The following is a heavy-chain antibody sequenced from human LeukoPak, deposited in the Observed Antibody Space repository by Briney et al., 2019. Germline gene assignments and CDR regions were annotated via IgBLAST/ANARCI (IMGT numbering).Heavy chain of an antibody. V-gene: IGHV1-2*02. D-gene: IGHD3-22*01. J-gene: IGHJ4*02. CDR3: ARAGTVRYYYDSSGPY. Sequence: ASVKVSCKASGYTFTGYYMHWVRQAPGQGLEWMGWINPNSGGTNYAQKFQGRVTMTRDTSISTAYMELSRLRSDDTAVYYCARAGTVRYYYDSSGPYWGQGTLVTVST. CDR1: GYTFTGYY. CDR2: INPNSGGT.